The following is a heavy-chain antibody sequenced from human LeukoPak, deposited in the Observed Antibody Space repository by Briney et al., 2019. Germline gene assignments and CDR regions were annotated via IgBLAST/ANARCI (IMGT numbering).Heavy chain of an antibody. CDR3: TRDEAAATN. CDR2: IKQDGREK. Sequence: PGGSLRLSCAASGFIFSSYSMNWVRQAPGKGPEWVANIKQDGREKHYVDSVKGRFTISRDNAKSSLYLQMNSLGAGDTAVYYCTRDEAAATNWGQGTLVTVSS. V-gene: IGHV3-7*01. D-gene: IGHD2-15*01. J-gene: IGHJ4*02. CDR1: GFIFSSYS.